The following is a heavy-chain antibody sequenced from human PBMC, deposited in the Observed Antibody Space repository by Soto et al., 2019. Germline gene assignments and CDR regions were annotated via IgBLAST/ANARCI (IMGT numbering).Heavy chain of an antibody. Sequence: VESGGGLVRPGGSLRLSCAASGFTFSSYAMSWVRQAPGKGLEWVSTISGSDGRTYSTDSVKGRFTISRDNSRNTAYLQMNSLRVEDTAVYYCAKGVSQYTPLALFDYWGRGTLVTVSS. V-gene: IGHV3-23*04. CDR2: ISGSDGRT. D-gene: IGHD5-18*01. CDR1: GFTFSSYA. CDR3: AKGVSQYTPLALFDY. J-gene: IGHJ4*02.